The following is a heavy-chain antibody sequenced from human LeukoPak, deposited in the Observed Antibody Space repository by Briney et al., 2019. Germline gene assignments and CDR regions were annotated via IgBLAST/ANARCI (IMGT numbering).Heavy chain of an antibody. D-gene: IGHD5-24*01. CDR1: GGSISSHY. CDR2: IYYSGGT. J-gene: IGHJ4*02. Sequence: SETLSLTCTVSGGSISSHYWSWIRQPPGKGLEWIGYIYYSGGTNYNPSLKSRVTISVDTSKNQFSLKLSSVTAADTAVYYCARLDGYWGQGTLVTVSS. V-gene: IGHV4-59*11. CDR3: ARLDGY.